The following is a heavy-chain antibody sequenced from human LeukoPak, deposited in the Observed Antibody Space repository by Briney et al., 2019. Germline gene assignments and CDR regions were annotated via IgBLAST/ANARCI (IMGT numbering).Heavy chain of an antibody. CDR3: ARGTSGGYQGWYNWFDP. CDR2: ISSSGSTI. V-gene: IGHV3-48*03. J-gene: IGHJ5*02. D-gene: IGHD2-2*01. CDR1: GFTFSSYE. Sequence: GGSLRLSCAASGFTFSSYEMNWVRQAPGKGLEWVSYISSSGSTIYYADSVKGRFTISRDNAKNSLYLQMNSLRAEDTAVYYCARGTSGGYQGWYNWFDPWGQGTLVTVSS.